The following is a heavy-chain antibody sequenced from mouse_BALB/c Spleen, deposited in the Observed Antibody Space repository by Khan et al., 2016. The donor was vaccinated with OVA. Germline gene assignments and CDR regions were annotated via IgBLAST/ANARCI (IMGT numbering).Heavy chain of an antibody. V-gene: IGHV1-61*01. D-gene: IGHD2-1*01. CDR2: IDPSDNKT. CDR3: ARVGYGTSFAF. J-gene: IGHJ3*01. CDR1: GYTFTSFW. Sequence: QVQLQQPGAELVRPGASVKLSCKASGYTFTSFWMNWVKLRPGQSLEWIGMIDPSDNKTHYNQMFKDKATLTVDKSSNTAYMQLSSLTSEDSAFYFCARVGYGTSFAFWGQGTLVTVSP.